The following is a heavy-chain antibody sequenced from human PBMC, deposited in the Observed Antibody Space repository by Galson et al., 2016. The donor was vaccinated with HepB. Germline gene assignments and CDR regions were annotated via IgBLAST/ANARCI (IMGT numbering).Heavy chain of an antibody. V-gene: IGHV3-33*01. CDR3: VRDRAARDTVYFYGMDV. J-gene: IGHJ6*02. CDR2: IWYAGRNK. CDR1: GFTFNNYG. Sequence: SLRLSCAASGFTFNNYGMHWVRQAPGKGLEWVALIWYAGRNKYYADSVKGRFTISRDNSKNTLYLQMNSLRAVDTAVYYGVRDRAARDTVYFYGMDVWGQGATVTVAS. D-gene: IGHD2-15*01.